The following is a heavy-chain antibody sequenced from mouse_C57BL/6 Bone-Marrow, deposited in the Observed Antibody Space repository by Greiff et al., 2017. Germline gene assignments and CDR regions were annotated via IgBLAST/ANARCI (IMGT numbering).Heavy chain of an antibody. Sequence: EVQVVESGGDLVKPGGSLKLSCAASGFTFSSYGLSWVRQTPDKRLEWVATISSGGSYTYYPDSVKGRFTISRDNAKNTLSLQMSSLESEDTAMYYCAREVYARDYGGQGTSVTVAT. D-gene: IGHD2-14*01. CDR1: GFTFSSYG. V-gene: IGHV5-6*01. CDR2: ISSGGSYT. J-gene: IGHJ4*01. CDR3: AREVYARDY.